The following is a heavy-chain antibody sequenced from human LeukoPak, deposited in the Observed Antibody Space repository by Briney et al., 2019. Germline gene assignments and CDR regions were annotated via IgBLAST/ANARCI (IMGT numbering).Heavy chain of an antibody. CDR2: ISHDGIDK. CDR3: ARGKRYCSSTSCYFDY. V-gene: IGHV3-30*04. D-gene: IGHD2-2*01. CDR1: GFTFSTYA. J-gene: IGHJ4*02. Sequence: GGSLRLSCAASGFTFSTYAIHWVRQAPGKGLEWVAVISHDGIDKYYSDSVKGRFTVSRDNSKNTLYLQMNSLRAEDTAVYYCARGKRYCSSTSCYFDYWGQGTLVTVSS.